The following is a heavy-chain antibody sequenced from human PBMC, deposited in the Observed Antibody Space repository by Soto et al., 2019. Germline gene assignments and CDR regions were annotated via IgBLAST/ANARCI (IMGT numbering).Heavy chain of an antibody. V-gene: IGHV4-59*08. CDR3: ARSPSYYYYYLDV. CDR1: GGSINRYY. CDR2: IYYSGST. Sequence: QVQLQESGPGLVKPSETLSLTCTVSGGSINRYYWSWIRQPPGKGLEWIGYIYYSGSTDYNPSLKSQVTISVDTSKNQFSLKVSSVTAADTAVYYCARSPSYYYYYLDVWGKGTTVTVSS. J-gene: IGHJ6*03.